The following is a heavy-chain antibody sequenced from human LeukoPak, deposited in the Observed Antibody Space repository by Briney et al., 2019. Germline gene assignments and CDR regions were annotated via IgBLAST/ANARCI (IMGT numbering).Heavy chain of an antibody. CDR2: IYYSGST. CDR3: ARHLALREGRWFDP. V-gene: IGHV4-59*08. D-gene: IGHD4-17*01. CDR1: GGSLSSYY. Sequence: SETLSLTCTVSGGSLSSYYWSWIRQPPGKGLEWIGYIYYSGSTNYNPSLKSRVTISVDTSKNQFSLKLSSVTAADTAVYYCARHLALREGRWFDPWGQGTLVTVSS. J-gene: IGHJ5*02.